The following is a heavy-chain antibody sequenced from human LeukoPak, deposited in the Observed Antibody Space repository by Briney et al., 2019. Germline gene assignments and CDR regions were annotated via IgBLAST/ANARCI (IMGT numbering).Heavy chain of an antibody. Sequence: GGSLRLSCAASGFTFSTYWMHWVRQAPGKGLVWVSRINRDGSSTSYADSVKGRFTISRDNAKNTLYLQMNTLRVEDTAVYYCARDPSGSSTTSFDYWGQGTLVTVSS. D-gene: IGHD1/OR15-1a*01. V-gene: IGHV3-74*01. CDR3: ARDPSGSSTTSFDY. J-gene: IGHJ4*02. CDR1: GFTFSTYW. CDR2: INRDGSST.